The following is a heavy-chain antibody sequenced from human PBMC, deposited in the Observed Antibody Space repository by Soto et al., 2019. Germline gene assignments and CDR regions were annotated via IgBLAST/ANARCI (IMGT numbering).Heavy chain of an antibody. J-gene: IGHJ3*02. CDR1: GFSFDDFL. CDR3: GKGDSKWGTGDAFDI. Sequence: GGSLRLSCAASGFSFDDFLMHWVRQAPGKGLEWVSGISWNSGFTGYADSVKGRFTISRDNAKNSLYLQMNSLRAEDTAVYYCGKGDSKWGTGDAFDIWGQGTMVTVS. CDR2: ISWNSGFT. V-gene: IGHV3-9*01. D-gene: IGHD7-27*01.